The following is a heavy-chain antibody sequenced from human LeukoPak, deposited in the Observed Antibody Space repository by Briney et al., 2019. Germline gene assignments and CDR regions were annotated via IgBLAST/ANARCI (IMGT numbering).Heavy chain of an antibody. CDR3: ASSWRRGAFDI. CDR1: GGSFSGYY. J-gene: IGHJ3*02. D-gene: IGHD3-3*01. V-gene: IGHV4-34*01. Sequence: PSETLSLTCAVYGGSFSGYYWSWIRQPPGKGLEWIGEINHSGSTNYNPSLKSRVTISVDTSKNQFSLKLSSVTAADTAVYYCASSWRRGAFDIWGQGTMVTVSS. CDR2: INHSGST.